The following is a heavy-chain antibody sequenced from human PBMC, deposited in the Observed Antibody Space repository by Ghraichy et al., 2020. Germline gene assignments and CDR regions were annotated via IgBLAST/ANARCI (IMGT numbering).Heavy chain of an antibody. Sequence: SVKVSCKTSGFTFTSSAMQWVRQARGQRLEWIGWIVVGSGNTNYAQKFQERVTLTRDMSTSTVYMELSSLRTEDTAVYYCAAASYSWTYFTSRDYWGQGTLVTVSS. J-gene: IGHJ4*02. CDR3: AAASYSWTYFTSRDY. D-gene: IGHD1-26*01. CDR1: GFTFTSSA. CDR2: IVVGSGNT. V-gene: IGHV1-58*02.